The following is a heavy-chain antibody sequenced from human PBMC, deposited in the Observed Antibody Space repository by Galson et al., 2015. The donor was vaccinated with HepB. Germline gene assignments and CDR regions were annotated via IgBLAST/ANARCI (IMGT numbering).Heavy chain of an antibody. Sequence: ETLSLTCTVSGGSISSSSYYWGWIRQPPGKGLEWIGSIYYSGSTYYNPSLKSRVTISVDTSKNQFSLKLSSVTAADTAAYYCARLADSSGLYYFDYWGQGTLVTVSS. V-gene: IGHV4-39*01. CDR3: ARLADSSGLYYFDY. CDR1: GGSISSSSYY. J-gene: IGHJ4*02. D-gene: IGHD3-22*01. CDR2: IYYSGST.